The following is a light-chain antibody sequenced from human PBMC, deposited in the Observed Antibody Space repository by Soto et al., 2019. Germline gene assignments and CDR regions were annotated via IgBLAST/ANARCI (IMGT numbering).Light chain of an antibody. CDR2: DAS. J-gene: IGKJ1*01. CDR1: QSISSW. Sequence: DIHMTQSPSTLSASVGDRVTITGRASQSISSWLAWYQQKPGKAPKLLIYDASSLESGVPSRFSGSGSGTEFTLTISSLQPDDFATYYCQQYNSYSTWTFGQGTKVDIK. V-gene: IGKV1-5*01. CDR3: QQYNSYSTWT.